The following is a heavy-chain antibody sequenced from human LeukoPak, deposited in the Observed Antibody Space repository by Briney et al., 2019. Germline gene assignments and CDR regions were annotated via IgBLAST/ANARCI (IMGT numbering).Heavy chain of an antibody. CDR2: INHSGST. Sequence: PSETLSLTCAVYGGSFSGYYWSWIRQPPGKGLEWIGKINHSGSTNYNPSLKSRVTILVDTPKNQFSLKLSSVTAADTAVYYCARSWGGGSETGGRGGTHHFDYWGQGTLVTVTS. J-gene: IGHJ4*02. D-gene: IGHD1-1*01. CDR3: ARSWGGGSETGGRGGTHHFDY. V-gene: IGHV4-34*01. CDR1: GGSFSGYY.